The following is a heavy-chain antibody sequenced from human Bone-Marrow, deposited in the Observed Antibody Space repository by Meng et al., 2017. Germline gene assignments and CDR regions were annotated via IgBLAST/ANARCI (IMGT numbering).Heavy chain of an antibody. D-gene: IGHD2-21*01. V-gene: IGHV3-7*01. CDR3: ARGRRRPGDFDI. J-gene: IGHJ3*02. CDR2: IKQDGSEK. CDR1: GFTFSSYW. Sequence: GGSLRLSCAASGFTFSSYWMSWVRQAPGKGLEWVANIKQDGSEKYYVGSLKGRFTSSRDNAKNSLYLEMNSLRAEDTAVYYCARGRRRPGDFDIWGPGTMVTVSS.